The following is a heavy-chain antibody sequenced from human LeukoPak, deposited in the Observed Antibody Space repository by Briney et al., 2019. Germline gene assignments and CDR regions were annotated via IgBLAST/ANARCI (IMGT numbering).Heavy chain of an antibody. CDR2: IIPIFGTA. CDR3: ARALGYCSGGSCYSMDY. V-gene: IGHV1-69*06. J-gene: IGHJ4*02. Sequence: ASVKVPCKASGGTSSSYAISWVRQAPGQGLEWMGGIIPIFGTANYAQKFQGRVTITADKSTSTAYMELSRLRSEDTAVYYCARALGYCSGGSCYSMDYWGQGTLVTVSS. CDR1: GGTSSSYA. D-gene: IGHD2-15*01.